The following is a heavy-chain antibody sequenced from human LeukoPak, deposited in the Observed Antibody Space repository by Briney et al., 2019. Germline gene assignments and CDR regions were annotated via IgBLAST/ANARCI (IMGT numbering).Heavy chain of an antibody. CDR3: ARIRKPRYYDSSVGGYIYH. CDR2: IDWDSDK. CDR1: GFSLSTNGMC. V-gene: IGHV2-70*11. J-gene: IGHJ4*02. D-gene: IGHD3-22*01. Sequence: SGPTLVNPTQTLTLTCTFFGFSLSTNGMCVSWIRQPPGKALEWLARIDWDSDKYYSTSLKTRLAISKDTSKNQVDLTITNMDVVDTATYYCARIRKPRYYDSSVGGYIYHGGQGTLVTVSS.